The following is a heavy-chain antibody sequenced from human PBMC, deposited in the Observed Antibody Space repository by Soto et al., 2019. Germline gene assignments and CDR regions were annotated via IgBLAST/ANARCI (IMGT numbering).Heavy chain of an antibody. D-gene: IGHD1-1*01. CDR2: IYATGTT. CDR3: VRDGTKTLRDWFDP. J-gene: IGHJ5*02. V-gene: IGHV4-4*07. CDR1: GASISGYY. Sequence: SETLSLTCTVSGASISGYYWSWIRKSAGKGLEWIGRIYATGTTDYNPSLKSRVRMSVDTSKNQFSLKLRSVTAADTAVYYCVRDGTKTLRDWFDPWGQGISVTVSS.